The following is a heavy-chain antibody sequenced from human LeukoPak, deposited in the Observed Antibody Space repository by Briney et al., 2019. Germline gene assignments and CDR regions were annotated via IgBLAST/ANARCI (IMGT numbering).Heavy chain of an antibody. CDR3: AAYDSSGYSRKYFQH. V-gene: IGHV3-74*01. CDR2: INSDGSSI. CDR1: GFTFSSYW. D-gene: IGHD3-22*01. Sequence: GGSLRLSCAASGFTFSSYWMHWVRQAPGKGLAWVSRINSDGSSISYADSVKGRFTISRDNAKNTLYLQMNSLRAEDTAVYYCAAYDSSGYSRKYFQHWGQGTLVTVSS. J-gene: IGHJ1*01.